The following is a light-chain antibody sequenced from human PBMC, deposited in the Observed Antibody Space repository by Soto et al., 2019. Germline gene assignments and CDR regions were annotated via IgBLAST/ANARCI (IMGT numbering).Light chain of an antibody. CDR2: SNN. V-gene: IGLV1-47*02. CDR1: SSNIGSNY. Sequence: QAVVTQPPSASGTPGQRVTISCSGSSSNIGSNYVYWYQQLPGTAPKLLIYSNNQRPSGVPDRFSGSKSGTSASLAISGLRSEDEADYYCAAWDDSLRGVFGGGTKLTVL. J-gene: IGLJ3*02. CDR3: AAWDDSLRGV.